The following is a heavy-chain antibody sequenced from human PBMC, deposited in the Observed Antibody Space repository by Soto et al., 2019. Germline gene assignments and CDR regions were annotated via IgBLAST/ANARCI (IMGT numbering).Heavy chain of an antibody. CDR3: AKDIVRYTYGACDY. CDR2: ISYDGSNK. Sequence: GSLRLSCAASGFTFNTYGMYWVLQAPGKGLEWVAAISYDGSNKYHADSVKGRFTISRDNSKNTLCLQMNSLRVEDTAVYYCAKDIVRYTYGACDYWGQGALVTVSS. D-gene: IGHD5-18*01. CDR1: GFTFNTYG. V-gene: IGHV3-30*18. J-gene: IGHJ4*02.